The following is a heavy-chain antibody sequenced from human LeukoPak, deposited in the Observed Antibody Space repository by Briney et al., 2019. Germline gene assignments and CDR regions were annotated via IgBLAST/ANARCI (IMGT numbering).Heavy chain of an antibody. V-gene: IGHV1-2*04. Sequence: ASVKVSCKASGYTFTGYYMHWVRQAPGQGLEWMGWINPNSGGTNYAQKFQGWVTMTRDTSISTAYMELSRLRSDDAAVYYCAREVSVYRYYFDYWGQGTLVTVSS. CDR1: GYTFTGYY. CDR3: AREVSVYRYYFDY. D-gene: IGHD5/OR15-5a*01. CDR2: INPNSGGT. J-gene: IGHJ4*02.